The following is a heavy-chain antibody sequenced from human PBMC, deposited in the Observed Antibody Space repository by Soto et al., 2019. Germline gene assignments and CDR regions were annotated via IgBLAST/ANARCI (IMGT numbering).Heavy chain of an antibody. J-gene: IGHJ4*02. CDR1: GGSFSGYY. D-gene: IGHD5-18*01. V-gene: IGHV4-34*01. CDR2: INHSGST. CDR3: ARGLTAMASFDY. Sequence: QVQLQQWGAGLLKPSETLSLTCAVYGGSFSGYYWSWIRQPPGKGLEWIGEINHSGSTNYNPSPKSRATISVDTSKNQFSLKLSSVTAADTAVYYCARGLTAMASFDYWGQGTLVTVSS.